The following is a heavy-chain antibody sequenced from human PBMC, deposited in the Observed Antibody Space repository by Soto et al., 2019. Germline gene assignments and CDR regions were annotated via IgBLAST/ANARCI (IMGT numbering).Heavy chain of an antibody. D-gene: IGHD3-22*01. CDR2: IYYSGST. Sequence: QVQLQESGPGLVKPSQTLSLTCTVSGGSISSGGYYWSWIRQHPGKGLEWIGYIYYSGSTYYNPSLKSRVTISVDTSKNQFSLKLSSVTAADTAVYYCARDGMRYYQNSFDPWGQGTLVTVSS. V-gene: IGHV4-31*03. J-gene: IGHJ5*02. CDR3: ARDGMRYYQNSFDP. CDR1: GGSISSGGYY.